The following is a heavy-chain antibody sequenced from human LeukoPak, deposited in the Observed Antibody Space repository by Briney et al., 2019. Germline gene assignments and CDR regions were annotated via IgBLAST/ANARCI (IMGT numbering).Heavy chain of an antibody. Sequence: ASVKVSCKVSGYTFTDYGMHWVRQAPGQALEWMGWINAGNGNTKYSEKFQGRVTIIRDTSASTAYMELSSLISEDTAVYYCARVYDYGSAHGMDVWGQGTTVIVSS. CDR2: INAGNGNT. CDR3: ARVYDYGSAHGMDV. CDR1: GYTFTDYG. V-gene: IGHV1-3*01. D-gene: IGHD3-10*01. J-gene: IGHJ6*02.